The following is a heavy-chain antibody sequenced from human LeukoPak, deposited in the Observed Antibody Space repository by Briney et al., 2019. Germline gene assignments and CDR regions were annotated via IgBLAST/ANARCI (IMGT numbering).Heavy chain of an antibody. Sequence: GGSLRLSCAASGFTFNTYWMNWVRQGPGNGLDWVANISPDGSEKQYVDSVKGRFTISRDNAENSLYLQMNSLRADDTAVYYCSRDSHRNSDEHWGQGTLVTVSS. D-gene: IGHD5-24*01. CDR2: ISPDGSEK. CDR3: SRDSHRNSDEH. J-gene: IGHJ1*01. CDR1: GFTFNTYW. V-gene: IGHV3-7*01.